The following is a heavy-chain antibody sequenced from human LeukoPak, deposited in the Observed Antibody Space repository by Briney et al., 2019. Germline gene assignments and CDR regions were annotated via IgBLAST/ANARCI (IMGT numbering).Heavy chain of an antibody. V-gene: IGHV3-73*01. Sequence: EGSLKLSCAASGGTFSGSAMHWVRQASGKGLEWVGRIRSKANSYATAYAASVKGRFTISRDDSKNTAYLQMNSLKTEDTAVYYCRIVVVPAAISPLRGGYTDVWGKGTTVTVSS. D-gene: IGHD2-2*01. CDR3: RIVVVPAAISPLRGGYTDV. J-gene: IGHJ6*03. CDR2: IRSKANSYAT. CDR1: GGTFSGSA.